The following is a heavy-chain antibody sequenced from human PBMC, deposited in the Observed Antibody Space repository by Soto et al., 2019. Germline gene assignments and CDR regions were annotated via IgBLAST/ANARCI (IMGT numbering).Heavy chain of an antibody. Sequence: QVQLQQWGAGLLKPSETLSLTCAVYGGFVTSGSYYWSWIRQPPGKGLEWIGEMSHSGGTHFNPSLKRRVTRSVDTAKNQFTLKMSSVTAADAAVYYCARVERGTATTVVDAFDIWGPGTMVTVSS. D-gene: IGHD1-1*01. J-gene: IGHJ3*02. CDR3: ARVERGTATTVVDAFDI. V-gene: IGHV4-34*01. CDR2: MSHSGGT. CDR1: GGFVTSGSYY.